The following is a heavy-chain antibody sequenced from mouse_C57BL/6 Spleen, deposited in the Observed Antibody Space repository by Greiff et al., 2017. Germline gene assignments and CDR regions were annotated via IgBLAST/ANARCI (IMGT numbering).Heavy chain of an antibody. Sequence: VQLQQPGAELVKPGASVKLSCKASGYTFTSYWMHWVKQRPGQGLEWIGMIHPNSGSTNYNEKFKSKATLTVDTSSSTAYMQFSILTSEVSAVYYCARGNDLAAFTYYVSAYAMDYWGQGTSVTVSS. V-gene: IGHV1-64*01. CDR1: GYTFTSYW. CDR3: ARGNDLAAFTYYVSAYAMDY. D-gene: IGHD1-1*01. CDR2: IHPNSGST. J-gene: IGHJ4*01.